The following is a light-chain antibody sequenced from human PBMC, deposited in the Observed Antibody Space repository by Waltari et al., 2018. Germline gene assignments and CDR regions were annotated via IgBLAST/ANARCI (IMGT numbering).Light chain of an antibody. J-gene: IGLJ2*01. Sequence: QPALTQPASVSGSPGQSITISCTGTSNDVGNSKHVCWYQQHPGKAPKLIISEVTERPEGVSDRFSGSKSGNTASLTISGLQAEDEADYYCLSYTSSITFVFGGGTKLSVL. CDR1: SNDVGNSKH. CDR2: EVT. CDR3: LSYTSSITFV. V-gene: IGLV2-23*02.